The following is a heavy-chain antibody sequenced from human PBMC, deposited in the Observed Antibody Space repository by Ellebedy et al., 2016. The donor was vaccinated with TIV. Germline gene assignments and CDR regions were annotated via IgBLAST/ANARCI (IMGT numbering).Heavy chain of an antibody. J-gene: IGHJ6*02. Sequence: GGSLRLXXAASGFTFSSYAMHWVRQAPGKGLEWVAVISYDGSNKYYADSVKGRFTISRDNSKNTLYLQMNSLRAEDTAVYYCARESGSDSGGYCVNYYYGMDVWGQGTTVTVSS. D-gene: IGHD2-21*01. V-gene: IGHV3-30-3*01. CDR1: GFTFSSYA. CDR3: ARESGSDSGGYCVNYYYGMDV. CDR2: ISYDGSNK.